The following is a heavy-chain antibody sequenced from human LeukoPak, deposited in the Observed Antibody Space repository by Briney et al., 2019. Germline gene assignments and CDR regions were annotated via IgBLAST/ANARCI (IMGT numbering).Heavy chain of an antibody. CDR1: GFTFSSYA. J-gene: IGHJ4*02. CDR2: ISGSGGST. CDR3: AKDRRGNYYGVLDY. D-gene: IGHD1-26*01. Sequence: GGSLILSCAASGFTFSSYAMSWVRQAPGKGLEWVSAISGSGGSTYYTDSVKGRFTISRDNSKNTLYLQMNSLRAEDTAVYYCAKDRRGNYYGVLDYWGQGTLVTVSS. V-gene: IGHV3-23*01.